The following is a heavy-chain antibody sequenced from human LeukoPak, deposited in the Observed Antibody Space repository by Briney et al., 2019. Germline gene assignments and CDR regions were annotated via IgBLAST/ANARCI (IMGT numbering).Heavy chain of an antibody. J-gene: IGHJ4*02. CDR2: ISSSSSYI. CDR1: GFTFSSYR. V-gene: IGHV3-21*01. Sequence: PGGSLRLSCAASGFTFSSYRMNWVRQAPGKGLEWVSSISSSSSYIYYADSVKGRFTISRDNAKNSLYLQMNSLRAEDTAVYYCASDYDSSGYPDYWGQGTLVTVSS. CDR3: ASDYDSSGYPDY. D-gene: IGHD3-22*01.